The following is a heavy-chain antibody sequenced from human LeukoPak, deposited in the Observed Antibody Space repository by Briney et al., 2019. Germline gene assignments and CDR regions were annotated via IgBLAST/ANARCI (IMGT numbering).Heavy chain of an antibody. CDR1: GFTFSSYS. CDR2: ISSSSSYI. CDR3: ARAISSSWSGRDYGMDV. J-gene: IGHJ6*02. Sequence: SGGSLRLPRAASGFTFSSYSMNWVRQAPGKGLEWVSSISSSSSYIYYADSVKGRFTISRDNAKNSLYLQMNSLRAEDTAVYYCARAISSSWSGRDYGMDVWGQGTTVSVSS. D-gene: IGHD6-13*01. V-gene: IGHV3-21*01.